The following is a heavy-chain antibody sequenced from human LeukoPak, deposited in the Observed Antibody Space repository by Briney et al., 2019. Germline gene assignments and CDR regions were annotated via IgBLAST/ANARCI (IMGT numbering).Heavy chain of an antibody. Sequence: GGSLRLSCAASGFTFSVYAMSWVRQAPGKGLEWVSAISGSGGNTYYADSVKGRFTISRDNAKNSLYLQMNSLRAEDTAVYYCAREEEWATVTTGWGQGTQVTVSS. CDR2: ISGSGGNT. CDR3: AREEEWATVTTG. CDR1: GFTFSVYA. V-gene: IGHV3-23*01. J-gene: IGHJ4*02. D-gene: IGHD4-17*01.